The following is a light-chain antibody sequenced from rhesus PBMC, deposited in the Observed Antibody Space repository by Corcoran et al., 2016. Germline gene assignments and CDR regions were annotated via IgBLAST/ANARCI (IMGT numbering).Light chain of an antibody. V-gene: IGKV1-21*01. Sequence: DIQMTQSPSSLSASVGDRVTITCRASQGITNDLAWYRQKPGETPMLLIYEASSLQSGFPSRFSGRGAGTNVTLTISSLQPEDFATYYCQHYNSAPYSFGQGTKVEIK. J-gene: IGKJ1*01. CDR1: QGITND. CDR2: EAS. CDR3: QHYNSAPYS.